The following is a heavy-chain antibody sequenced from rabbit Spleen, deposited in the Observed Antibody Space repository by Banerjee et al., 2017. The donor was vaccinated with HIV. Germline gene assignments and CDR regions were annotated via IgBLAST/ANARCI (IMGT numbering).Heavy chain of an antibody. Sequence: LVESGGGLVKPGASLTLTCTASGFSFSASYYMCWVRQAPGKGLEWIACIYGANVGGTSYYASWAKGRFTLSKTSSTTVTLQMTSLTAADTATYFCARDVVGYAGVTYALNLWGPGTLVTVS. CDR3: ARDVVGYAGVTYALNL. CDR2: IYGANVGGTS. V-gene: IGHV1S40*01. J-gene: IGHJ4*01. D-gene: IGHD4-2*01. CDR1: GFSFSASYY.